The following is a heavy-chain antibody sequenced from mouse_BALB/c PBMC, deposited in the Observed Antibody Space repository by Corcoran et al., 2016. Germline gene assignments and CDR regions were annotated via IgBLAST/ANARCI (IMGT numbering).Heavy chain of an antibody. D-gene: IGHD1-1*01. V-gene: IGHV9-1*02. J-gene: IGHJ3*01. CDR3: ARDYGSSYGWWAY. CDR2: INTNTGEP. CDR1: GYTFTNYG. Sequence: QIQLVQSGPELKKPGETVKISCKASGYTFTNYGMNWVKQAPGKGLKWMGWINTNTGEPTYADDFKGRFAFSLEISATTAYLQINNLKNEDMATYFCARDYGSSYGWWAYWGQGTLVTVSA.